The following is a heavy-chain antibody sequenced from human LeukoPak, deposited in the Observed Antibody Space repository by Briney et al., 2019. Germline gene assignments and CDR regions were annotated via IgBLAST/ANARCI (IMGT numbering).Heavy chain of an antibody. V-gene: IGHV4-34*01. J-gene: IGHJ3*02. Sequence: SETLSLTCAVYGGSFSGYYWSWIRQPPGKGLEWIGEINHSGCTNYNPSLKSRVTISVDTSKNQFSLKLSSVTAADTAVYYCARGGDKVEMATISAFDIWGQGTMVTVSS. CDR3: ARGGDKVEMATISAFDI. D-gene: IGHD5-24*01. CDR1: GGSFSGYY. CDR2: INHSGCT.